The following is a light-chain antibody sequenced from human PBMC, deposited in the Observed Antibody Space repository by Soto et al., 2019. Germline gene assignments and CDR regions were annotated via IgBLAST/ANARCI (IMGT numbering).Light chain of an antibody. Sequence: QSLLTQPASGTGSPGQSITLTYTGTSSDVGYYNVVSWYQQHPGKAPKLMIYEGSKRPSGVSNRFSGSKSGNTASLTISGLQAEDEADYYCCSYADSSTYVFGTGTKVTVL. CDR3: CSYADSSTYV. CDR2: EGS. V-gene: IGLV2-23*01. CDR1: SSDVGYYNV. J-gene: IGLJ1*01.